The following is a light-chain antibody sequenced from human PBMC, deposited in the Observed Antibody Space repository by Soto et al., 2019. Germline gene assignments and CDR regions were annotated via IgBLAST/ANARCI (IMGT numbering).Light chain of an antibody. J-gene: IGLJ1*01. CDR3: SSFTSSNTGV. Sequence: QSVLTQPASVSGSPGQSITISCTGTSSDVGAYSYVSWYQQQPGKAPKLMIYEVINRPLGVSNRFSGSKSGNTASLTISGLRAEDEAYYYCSSFTSSNTGVFGTGTKVTV. CDR1: SSDVGAYSY. V-gene: IGLV2-14*01. CDR2: EVI.